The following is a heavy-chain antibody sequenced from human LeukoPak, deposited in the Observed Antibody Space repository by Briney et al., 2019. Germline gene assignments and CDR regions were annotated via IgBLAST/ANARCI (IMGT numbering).Heavy chain of an antibody. CDR2: IYYSGST. CDR1: GGSISSYY. CDR3: AREPYYDILTGYYYYGIDV. V-gene: IGHV4-59*01. J-gene: IGHJ6*02. Sequence: PSETLSLTCTVSGGSISSYYWSWIRQPPGKGLEWIGYIYYSGSTNYNPSLKSRVTISVDTSKNQFSLKLSSVTAADTAVYYCAREPYYDILTGYYYYGIDVWGQGTTVTVSS. D-gene: IGHD3-9*01.